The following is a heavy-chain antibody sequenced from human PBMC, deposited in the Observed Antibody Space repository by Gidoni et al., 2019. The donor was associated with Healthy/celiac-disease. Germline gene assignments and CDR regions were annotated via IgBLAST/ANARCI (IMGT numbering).Heavy chain of an antibody. V-gene: IGHV1-69*01. CDR2: IIPIFGTA. CDR1: GGTFSSYA. J-gene: IGHJ6*02. D-gene: IGHD5-18*01. Sequence: QVQLVQSGAEVKKPGSSVKVSCKASGGTFSSYAISWVRQAPGQGLEWMGGIIPIFGTANYAQKFQGRVTITADESTSTAYMELSSLRSEDTAVYYCARGSDTAMVTNDYYYGMDVWGQGTTVTVSS. CDR3: ARGSDTAMVTNDYYYGMDV.